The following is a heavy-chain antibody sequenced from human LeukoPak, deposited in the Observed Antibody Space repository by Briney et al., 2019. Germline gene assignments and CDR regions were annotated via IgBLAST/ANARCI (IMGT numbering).Heavy chain of an antibody. CDR1: GFTFSDYY. CDR2: ISSSGSTI. D-gene: IGHD3-22*01. Sequence: PGGSLRLSCAASGFTFSDYYMSWIRQAPGKGLEWVSYISSSGSTIYYADSVKGRFTVSRDNAQNSLYLQMNSLRAEDTAVYYCAKDWGGSGYSSFDYWGQGALVTVSS. CDR3: AKDWGGSGYSSFDY. V-gene: IGHV3-11*04. J-gene: IGHJ4*02.